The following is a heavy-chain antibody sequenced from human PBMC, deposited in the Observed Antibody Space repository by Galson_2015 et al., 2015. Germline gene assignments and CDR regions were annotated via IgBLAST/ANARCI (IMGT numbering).Heavy chain of an antibody. J-gene: IGHJ4*02. CDR3: ARVDCSGDSCFSASY. Sequence: SVKVSCKASGYTFFYYGITWVRQAPGQRLEWMGWISVDNGKTNYAQKFQGRVTMTTDTSTSTAYMELRGLRSDDTAVYYCARVDCSGDSCFSASYWGQGTLVTVSS. V-gene: IGHV1-18*01. CDR2: ISVDNGKT. D-gene: IGHD2-15*01. CDR1: GYTFFYYG.